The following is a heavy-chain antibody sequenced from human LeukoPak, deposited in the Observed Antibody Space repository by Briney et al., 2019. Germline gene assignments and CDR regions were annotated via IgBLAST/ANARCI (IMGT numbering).Heavy chain of an antibody. D-gene: IGHD3-10*01. CDR1: GFTFSSYW. V-gene: IGHV3-23*01. CDR2: ISGSGGST. J-gene: IGHJ4*02. CDR3: AKPVLPYLGSGSPLDY. Sequence: GGSLRLSCAASGFTFSSYWMSWVRQAPGKGLEWVSAISGSGGSTYYADSVKGRFTISRDNSKNTLYLQMNSLRAEDTAVYYCAKPVLPYLGSGSPLDYWGQGTLVTVS.